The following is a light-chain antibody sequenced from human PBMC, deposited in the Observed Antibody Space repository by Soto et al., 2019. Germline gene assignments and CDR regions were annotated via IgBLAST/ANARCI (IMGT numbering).Light chain of an antibody. J-gene: IGKJ1*01. CDR3: LQDADFPRT. CDR2: AAS. V-gene: IGKV1-5*01. Sequence: DIQMTQSPSTLSGSVGDRVTITCRASQTISSWLAWYQQKPGKAPKLLIYAASRLQSGVPSRFSGSGSGTFFTPTISSLQPEDVATYYCLQDADFPRTFGQGTKVDIK. CDR1: QTISSW.